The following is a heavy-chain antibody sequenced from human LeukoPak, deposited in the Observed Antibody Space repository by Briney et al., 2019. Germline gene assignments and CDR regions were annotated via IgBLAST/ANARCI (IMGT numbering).Heavy chain of an antibody. CDR2: IYYSGST. D-gene: IGHD1-20*01. CDR3: ARLARVNWNPGWFDP. V-gene: IGHV4-59*01. Sequence: PSETLSLTCTVCGGSISSYYWSWIRQPPGKGREWIGYIYYSGSTNYNPSLKSRVTISVDTSKSQFSLKLSSVTAADTAVYYCARLARVNWNPGWFDPWGQGTLVTVSS. CDR1: GGSISSYY. J-gene: IGHJ5*02.